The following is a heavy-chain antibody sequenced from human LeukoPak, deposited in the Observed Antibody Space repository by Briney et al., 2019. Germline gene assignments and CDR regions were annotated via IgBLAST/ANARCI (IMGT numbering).Heavy chain of an antibody. CDR1: GFTFASYA. D-gene: IGHD6-19*01. Sequence: SGGSLRLSCAASGFTFASYAMNWVRQAPGKGLQWVSGISGSGGNTYYADSVKGRFTISRDNSENTLYLQMNSLRAEDTAVYYCAKDLTSAWYYFHYWGQGTLVTISS. J-gene: IGHJ4*02. V-gene: IGHV3-23*01. CDR3: AKDLTSAWYYFHY. CDR2: ISGSGGNT.